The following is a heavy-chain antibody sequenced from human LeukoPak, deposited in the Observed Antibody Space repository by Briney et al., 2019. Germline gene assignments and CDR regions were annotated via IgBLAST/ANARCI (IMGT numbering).Heavy chain of an antibody. J-gene: IGHJ2*01. CDR3: ARGPSNRYFDL. CDR2: ISSSSSYI. D-gene: IGHD4-11*01. Sequence: GGSLRLSCAASGFTFSSYSMNWVRQALGKGLEWVSSISSSSSYIYYADSVKGRFTISRDNAKNSLYLQMNSLRAEDTAVYYCARGPSNRYFDLWGRGTLVTVSS. CDR1: GFTFSSYS. V-gene: IGHV3-21*01.